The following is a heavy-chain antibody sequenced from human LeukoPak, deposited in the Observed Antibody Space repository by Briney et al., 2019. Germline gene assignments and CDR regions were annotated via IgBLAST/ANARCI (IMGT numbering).Heavy chain of an antibody. J-gene: IGHJ4*02. D-gene: IGHD6-19*01. CDR1: GGSISSGAYS. CDR3: ARTYSSGWYRYFDY. CDR2: VYYSGGT. Sequence: PSETLSLTCAVSGGSISSGAYSWSWIRQPPRKGLEWIGYVYYSGGTYYNPSLKSRVTISVDTSKNQFSLKLSSVTAADTAVYYCARTYSSGWYRYFDYWGQGTLVTVSS. V-gene: IGHV4-30-4*07.